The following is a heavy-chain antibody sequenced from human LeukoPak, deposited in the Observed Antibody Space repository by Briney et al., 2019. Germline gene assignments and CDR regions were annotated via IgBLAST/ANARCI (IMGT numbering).Heavy chain of an antibody. CDR1: GGSISSYY. CDR3: ARAYCSGGSCYSGFDY. CDR2: IYSSGST. Sequence: SETLSLTCTVSGGSISSYYWSWIRQPAGKGLDWIGRIYSSGSTNYNPSLKSRVTMSVDTSKNQFSLKLSSVTAAGTAVYYCARAYCSGGSCYSGFDYWGQGTLVTVSS. D-gene: IGHD2-15*01. J-gene: IGHJ4*02. V-gene: IGHV4-4*07.